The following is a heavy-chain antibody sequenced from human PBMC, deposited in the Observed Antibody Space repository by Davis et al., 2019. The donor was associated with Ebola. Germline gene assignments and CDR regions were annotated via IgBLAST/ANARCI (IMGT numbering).Heavy chain of an antibody. Sequence: GESLKISCAASGFTVSKNYMSWVRQAPGKGLEWVANIKTDGSEEHYVDSVKGRFTMSRDNAKNSLYLQLDSLRDEDTAVYYCARWGLRGNYDSWSGSDYYFDYWGQGTLVTVSS. CDR2: IKTDGSEE. CDR1: GFTVSKNY. V-gene: IGHV3-7*01. D-gene: IGHD3-3*01. J-gene: IGHJ4*02. CDR3: ARWGLRGNYDSWSGSDYYFDY.